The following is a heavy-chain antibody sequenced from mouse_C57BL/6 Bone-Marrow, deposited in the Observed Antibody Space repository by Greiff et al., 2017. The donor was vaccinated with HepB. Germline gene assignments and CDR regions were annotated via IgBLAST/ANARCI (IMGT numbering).Heavy chain of an antibody. Sequence: VQLKESGPELVKPGASVKIPCKASGYTFTDYNMDWVKQSHGKSLEWIGDINPNNGGTIYNQKFKGKATLTVDKSSSTAYMELRSLTSEDTAVYYCARELYDFYAMDYWGQGTSVTVSS. D-gene: IGHD2-10*02. CDR1: GYTFTDYN. J-gene: IGHJ4*01. V-gene: IGHV1-18*01. CDR2: INPNNGGT. CDR3: ARELYDFYAMDY.